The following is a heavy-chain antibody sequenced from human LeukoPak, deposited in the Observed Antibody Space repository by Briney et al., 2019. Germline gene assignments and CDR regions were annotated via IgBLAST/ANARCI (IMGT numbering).Heavy chain of an antibody. J-gene: IGHJ4*02. CDR1: GFTFSDYY. Sequence: PGGSLRLSCAASGFTFSDYYMGWVRQPPGKGLEYVSVLYSGGTTYFADSVKGRFTISRDNSKNTLYLQMNSLRAEDTAVYYCASGEYSGYDLAYWGQGTLVTVSS. CDR2: LYSGGTT. D-gene: IGHD5-12*01. CDR3: ASGEYSGYDLAY. V-gene: IGHV3-53*01.